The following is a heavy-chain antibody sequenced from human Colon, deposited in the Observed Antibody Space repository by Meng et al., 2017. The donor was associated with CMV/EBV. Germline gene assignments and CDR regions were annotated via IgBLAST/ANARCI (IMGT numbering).Heavy chain of an antibody. CDR1: GGSISSSSHS. V-gene: IGHV4-39*07. CDR2: IYYSGST. D-gene: IGHD4-11*01. Sequence: GSLRLSCSVSGGSISSSSHSWGWIRQPPGKGLEWIGGIYYSGSTNYNPSLKSRITISVDTSKNQFSLKLRSVTAADTAVYYCGVAVTNATYNYSGMDVWGQGTTVTVSS. CDR3: GVAVTNATYNYSGMDV. J-gene: IGHJ6*02.